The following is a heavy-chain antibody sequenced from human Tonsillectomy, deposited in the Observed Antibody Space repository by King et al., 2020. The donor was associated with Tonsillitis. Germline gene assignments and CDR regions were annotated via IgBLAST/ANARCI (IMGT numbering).Heavy chain of an antibody. CDR1: GFTFSNYG. J-gene: IGHJ4*02. Sequence: QLVQSGGGVVQPGGSLRLSCAASGFTFSNYGMHWVRQAPGKGLEWVAFIRYDGSNEYFADSVKGRFTISRDNSKNTLYLQMSSLRAEDRAMYFCTKAGVGFRGYVFYSFHYWGQGPLFTASS. CDR2: IRYDGSNE. D-gene: IGHD5-12*01. CDR3: TKAGVGFRGYVFYSFHY. V-gene: IGHV3-30*02.